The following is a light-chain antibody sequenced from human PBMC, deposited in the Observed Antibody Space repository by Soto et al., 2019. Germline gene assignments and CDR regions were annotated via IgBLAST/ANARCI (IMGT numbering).Light chain of an antibody. V-gene: IGKV3-11*01. CDR1: RSVSNY. CDR3: QQCSSYFFT. Sequence: LRYCLGALSLTPGIIATLSCTARRSVSNYLAWYQQKPGQAPRLLIYAASSRATGIPARFSGSGSGTDFTLTISSLEPDDLAVYYCQQCSSYFFTFGPGTMVDV. CDR2: AAS. J-gene: IGKJ3*01.